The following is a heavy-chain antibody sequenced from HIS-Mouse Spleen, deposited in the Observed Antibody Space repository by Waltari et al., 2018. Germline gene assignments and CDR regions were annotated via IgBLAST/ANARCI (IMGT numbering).Heavy chain of an antibody. CDR2: IYYRGST. J-gene: IGHJ2*01. V-gene: IGHV4-39*07. CDR3: AREIPYSSSWYDWYFDL. CDR1: GGSISSSSYY. D-gene: IGHD6-13*01. Sequence: QLQLQESGPGLVKPSETLSLTCTVSGGSISSSSYYWGWIRQPPGKGLEWIGSIYYRGSTYDNPSLKSRFTISVDTSKNQFSLKLSSVTAADTAVYYCAREIPYSSSWYDWYFDLWGRGTLVTVSS.